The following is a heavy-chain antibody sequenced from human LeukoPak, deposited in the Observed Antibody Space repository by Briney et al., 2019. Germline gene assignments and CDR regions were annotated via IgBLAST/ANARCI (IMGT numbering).Heavy chain of an antibody. V-gene: IGHV6-1*01. CDR3: ARSTGPIDY. D-gene: IGHD1-1*01. Sequence: SQTHSLPHAISVDSNSRNSAAWTSIRQSPSRGLEWLGRTYYRSNWYTYYEPSVKSRTAINRDTSKNQLSLQLNSVTPEDTAVYYCARSTGPIDYWGQGTLVTVSS. CDR1: VDSNSRNSAA. CDR2: TYYRSNWYT. J-gene: IGHJ4*02.